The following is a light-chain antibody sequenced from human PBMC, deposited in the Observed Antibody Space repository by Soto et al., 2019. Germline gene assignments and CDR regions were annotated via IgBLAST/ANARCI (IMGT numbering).Light chain of an antibody. Sequence: DIQMTQSPSSLSASVGDRVTITCRASQDISNSLAWYQQKPGKAPALLIYKASTLENDVPSRFSGSGSGTEFTLTISSLQPDDFATYFCQQYNNFFYTFGQGTKLEIK. J-gene: IGKJ2*01. V-gene: IGKV1-5*03. CDR3: QQYNNFFYT. CDR1: QDISNS. CDR2: KAS.